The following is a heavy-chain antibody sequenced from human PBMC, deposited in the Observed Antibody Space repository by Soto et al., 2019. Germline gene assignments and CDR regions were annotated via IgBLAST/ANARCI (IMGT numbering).Heavy chain of an antibody. J-gene: IGHJ4*02. Sequence: PSETLSLTCAVYGGSFSGYYWSWIRQPPGKGLEWIGEINHSGSTNYNPSLKSRVTISVDTSKNQFSLKLSSVTAADTAVYYCARGPSYYYGSGSYYNRRWFDYWGQGTLVTVSS. CDR1: GGSFSGYY. V-gene: IGHV4-34*01. CDR3: ARGPSYYYGSGSYYNRRWFDY. D-gene: IGHD3-10*01. CDR2: INHSGST.